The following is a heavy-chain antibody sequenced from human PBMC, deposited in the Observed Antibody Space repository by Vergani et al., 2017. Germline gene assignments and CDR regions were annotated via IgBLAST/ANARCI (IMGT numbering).Heavy chain of an antibody. J-gene: IGHJ4*02. CDR1: GGSFSGYY. CDR3: ARPRRLGYCSSTSCCAGFDY. V-gene: IGHV4-34*01. CDR2: INHSGST. Sequence: QVQLQQWGAGLLKPSETLSLTCAVYGGSFSGYYWSWIRQPPGKGLEWIGEINHSGSTNYNPSLKSRVTISVDTSKNQISLKLSSVTAADTAVYYCARPRRLGYCSSTSCCAGFDYWGQGTLVTVSS. D-gene: IGHD2-2*01.